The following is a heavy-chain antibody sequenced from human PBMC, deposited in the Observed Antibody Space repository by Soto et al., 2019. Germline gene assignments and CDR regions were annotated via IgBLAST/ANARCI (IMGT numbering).Heavy chain of an antibody. CDR1: GFTFTRYS. V-gene: IGHV3-21*06. J-gene: IGHJ4*02. CDR3: ARESEDLTSNFDY. CDR2: ISSTTNYI. Sequence: PVGSLRLSCAASGFTFTRYSMNWVRQAPGKGLEWVSSISSTTNYIYYGDSMKGRFTISRDNAKNSLYLEMNSLRAEDTAVYYCARESEDLTSNFDYWGQGTLVTLSS.